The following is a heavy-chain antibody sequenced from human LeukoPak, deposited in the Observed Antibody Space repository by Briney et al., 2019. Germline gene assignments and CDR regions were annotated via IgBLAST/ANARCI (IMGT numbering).Heavy chain of an antibody. D-gene: IGHD4-23*01. CDR2: MNPNSGKT. Sequence: GASVKASCKASGYTLTSYDINWVRQATGQGLEWMEWMNPNSGKTGYAQKFQGRITITRNTSISTAYMELSSLRSEDTAVYYCTRETPSRYFDYWGQGTLVTVSS. V-gene: IGHV1-8*01. J-gene: IGHJ4*02. CDR3: TRETPSRYFDY. CDR1: GYTLTSYD.